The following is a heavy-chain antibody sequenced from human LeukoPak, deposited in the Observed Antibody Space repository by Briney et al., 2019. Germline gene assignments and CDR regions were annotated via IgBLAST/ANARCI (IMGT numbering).Heavy chain of an antibody. CDR3: AKAAGSDPNYYFGY. Sequence: GGSLRLSCAASGFTFSSYGMHWVRQAPGKGLEWVAFIRYDGSNKYYADSVKGRFTISRDNSKNTLYLQMNSLRADDTAAYFCAKAAGSDPNYYFGYWGQGTLVTVSS. V-gene: IGHV3-30*02. CDR1: GFTFSSYG. CDR2: IRYDGSNK. D-gene: IGHD3-10*01. J-gene: IGHJ4*02.